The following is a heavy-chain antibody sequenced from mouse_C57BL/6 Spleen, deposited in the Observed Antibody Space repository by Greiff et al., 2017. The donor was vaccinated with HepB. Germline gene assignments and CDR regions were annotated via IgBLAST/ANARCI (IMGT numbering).Heavy chain of an antibody. CDR3: ARDGYGNSPWFAY. Sequence: QVQLQQSGAELARPGASVKLSCKASGYTFTSYGISWVKQRTGQGLEWIGEIYPRSGNTYYNEKFKGKATLTADKSSSTAYMELRSLTSEDSAVYFCARDGYGNSPWFAYWGQGTLVTVSA. D-gene: IGHD2-1*01. J-gene: IGHJ3*01. CDR2: IYPRSGNT. CDR1: GYTFTSYG. V-gene: IGHV1-81*01.